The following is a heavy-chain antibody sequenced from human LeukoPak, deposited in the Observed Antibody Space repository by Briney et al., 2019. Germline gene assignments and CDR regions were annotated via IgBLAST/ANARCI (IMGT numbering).Heavy chain of an antibody. CDR2: INPNSGGT. CDR3: AREYGIAAAVDY. D-gene: IGHD6-13*01. V-gene: IGHV1-2*02. J-gene: IGHJ4*02. Sequence: ASVKASCQASAHSFTNYYIHWVRQAPGQGLEWMGWINPNSGGTNYAQKFQGRVTMTRDTSISTAYMELSRLRSDDTAVYYCAREYGIAAAVDYWGQGTLVTVSS. CDR1: AHSFTNYY.